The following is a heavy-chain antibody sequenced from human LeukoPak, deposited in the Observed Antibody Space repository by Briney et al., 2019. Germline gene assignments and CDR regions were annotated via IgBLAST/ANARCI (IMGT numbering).Heavy chain of an antibody. CDR3: ARLGWQWLVYAFDI. CDR2: IYHSGST. V-gene: IGHV4-38-2*02. J-gene: IGHJ3*02. D-gene: IGHD6-19*01. Sequence: SETLSLTCTASGYSISSGYYWGWIRQPPGKGLEWIGSIYHSGSTYYNPSLKSRVTISVDTSKNQFSLKLSSVTAADTAVYYCARLGWQWLVYAFDIWGQGTMVTVSS. CDR1: GYSISSGYY.